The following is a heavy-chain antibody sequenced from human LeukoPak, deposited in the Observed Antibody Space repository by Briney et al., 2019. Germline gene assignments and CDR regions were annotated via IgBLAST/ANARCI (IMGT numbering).Heavy chain of an antibody. CDR1: GYTFTSYA. Sequence: ASVKVSCKASGYTFTSYAMHWVRQAPGQRLEWMGWINAGNGNTKYSQKFQGRVTITRDTSASTAYMELSSLRSEDTAVYYCARNGDYYDSSGYSFDYWGQGTLVTVSS. J-gene: IGHJ4*02. CDR3: ARNGDYYDSSGYSFDY. D-gene: IGHD3-22*01. V-gene: IGHV1-3*01. CDR2: INAGNGNT.